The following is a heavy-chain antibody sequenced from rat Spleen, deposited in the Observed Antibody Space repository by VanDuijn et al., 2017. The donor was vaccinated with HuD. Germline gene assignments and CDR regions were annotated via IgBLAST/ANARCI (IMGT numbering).Heavy chain of an antibody. CDR2: ISPSGGGT. J-gene: IGHJ2*01. V-gene: IGHV5S14*01. D-gene: IGHD1-9*01. Sequence: EVQLVESGGGLVQPGRSLQLSCAASGFTFNNYDMAWVRQTPTKGLEWVASISPSGGGTYYRDSVKGRFTVSRDNAKSTLYFLMDSLRSEDTATYYCARRHYGYTDYFDYWGQGVMVTVSS. CDR3: ARRHYGYTDYFDY. CDR1: GFTFNNYD.